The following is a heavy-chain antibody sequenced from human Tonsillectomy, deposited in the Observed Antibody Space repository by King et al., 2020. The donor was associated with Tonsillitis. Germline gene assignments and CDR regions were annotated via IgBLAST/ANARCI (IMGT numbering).Heavy chain of an antibody. J-gene: IGHJ6*02. Sequence: VQLVESGGGLVQPGRSLRLSCAASGFTFDDYAMHWVRQAPGKGLEWVSGISWNSGSIGYADSVKGRFTISRDNAKNSLYLQMNSLRAEDTALYYCAKDMSLVVAGNGMDVWGHGTTVTVSS. D-gene: IGHD2-15*01. CDR3: AKDMSLVVAGNGMDV. CDR1: GFTFDDYA. CDR2: ISWNSGSI. V-gene: IGHV3-9*01.